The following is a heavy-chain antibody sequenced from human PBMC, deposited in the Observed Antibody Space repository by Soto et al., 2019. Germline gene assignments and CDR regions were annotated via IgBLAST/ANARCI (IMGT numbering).Heavy chain of an antibody. CDR1: GFSFHPFD. CDR2: ISRSGGTI. J-gene: IGHJ4*02. Sequence: EVQLVESGGGLVQPVGSLRLSCLTSGFSFHPFDMNWVRQAPGRGLEWVSSISRSGGTIYYADPVRGRFTIYRDNAVTSLFLQMSSLGDEGAAVYYCARGNSSGSQCNSGYWGQGTLVIVSS. V-gene: IGHV3-48*02. CDR3: ARGNSSGSQCNSGY. D-gene: IGHD3-10*01.